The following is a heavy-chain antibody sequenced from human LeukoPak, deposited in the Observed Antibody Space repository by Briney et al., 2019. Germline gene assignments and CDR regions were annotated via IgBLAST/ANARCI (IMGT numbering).Heavy chain of an antibody. CDR2: IYYSGST. Sequence: SETLSLTCAVYGGSFSGYYWSWIRQPPGKGLEWIGYIYYSGSTNYNPSLKSRVTVSVDTSKNQFSLKLSSVTAADTAVYYCARGGYDYVWGSYRALDYWGQGTLVTVSS. V-gene: IGHV4-59*01. J-gene: IGHJ4*02. D-gene: IGHD3-16*02. CDR1: GGSFSGYY. CDR3: ARGGYDYVWGSYRALDY.